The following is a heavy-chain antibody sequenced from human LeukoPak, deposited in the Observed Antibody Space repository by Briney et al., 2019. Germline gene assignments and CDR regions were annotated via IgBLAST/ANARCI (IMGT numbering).Heavy chain of an antibody. J-gene: IGHJ4*02. CDR2: IYYSGST. CDR1: GGSISSGVYY. CDR3: ARVDEVHTGFDY. Sequence: PSETLSLTCTVSGGSISSGVYYWSWIRQHPGQGLEWIGYIYYSGSTYYNPSLKSRVTISVDTSKNQFSLKLSSVTAADTAVYYCARVDEVHTGFDYWGQGTLVTVSS. V-gene: IGHV4-31*03. D-gene: IGHD3-9*01.